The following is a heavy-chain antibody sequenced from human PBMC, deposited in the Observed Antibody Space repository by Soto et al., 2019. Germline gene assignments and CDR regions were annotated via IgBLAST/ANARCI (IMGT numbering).Heavy chain of an antibody. V-gene: IGHV3-9*01. Sequence: EVQLVESGGGLVQPGRFLRLSCAASGFTFDDYAMHWVRQVPGKGLEWVSGINWNSGSIGYADSVKGRFAISRDNAKNSLHLQMNSLRAEDTAFYYCVKDESINWYSGHFRHWGQGTLVTVSS. J-gene: IGHJ1*01. CDR3: VKDESINWYSGHFRH. CDR1: GFTFDDYA. CDR2: INWNSGSI. D-gene: IGHD6-13*01.